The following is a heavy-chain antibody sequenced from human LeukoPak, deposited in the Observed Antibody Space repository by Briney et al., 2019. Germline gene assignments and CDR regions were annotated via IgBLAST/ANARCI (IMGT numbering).Heavy chain of an antibody. CDR1: GFTFSSYG. V-gene: IGHV3-30*02. CDR2: IRYDGTDK. Sequence: GGSLRLSCAASGFTFSSYGMHWVRQAPGKGLEWVAFIRYDGTDKYYADTVKGRFTISRDNSKSTRYLQMNSLRAEDTAVDYCAREAPGGYYDSSGCPDYWGQGTLVTVSS. J-gene: IGHJ4*02. D-gene: IGHD3-22*01. CDR3: AREAPGGYYDSSGCPDY.